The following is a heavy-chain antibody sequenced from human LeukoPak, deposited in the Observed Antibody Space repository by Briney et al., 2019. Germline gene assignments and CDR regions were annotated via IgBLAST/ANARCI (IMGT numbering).Heavy chain of an antibody. J-gene: IGHJ4*02. CDR1: GYTFTGYY. CDR3: ARGPHWDPHFDY. V-gene: IGHV1-2*02. CDR2: INPNSGGT. D-gene: IGHD7-27*01. Sequence: ASVKVSCKASGYTFTGYYMHWVRQAPGQGLEWMGWINPNSGGTNYAQNFQGRVTMTRDTSISTAYMELRRLRPDDRAVYYCARGPHWDPHFDYWGQGTLVTVSS.